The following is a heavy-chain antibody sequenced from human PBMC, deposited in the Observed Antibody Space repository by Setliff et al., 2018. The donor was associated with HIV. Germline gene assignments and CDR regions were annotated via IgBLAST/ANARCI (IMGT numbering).Heavy chain of an antibody. CDR3: ARVRAYYYASRGYPDY. D-gene: IGHD3-22*01. Sequence: GGSLRLSCAASGFTFTNYWMHWVRQAPGKGLVWVSRINGDGTDTIYADSVKGRFSMSRDNAKNTLYLQMNSLRAEDTAVYYCARVRAYYYASRGYPDYWGQGTLVTVSS. J-gene: IGHJ4*02. CDR2: INGDGTDT. V-gene: IGHV3-74*01. CDR1: GFTFTNYW.